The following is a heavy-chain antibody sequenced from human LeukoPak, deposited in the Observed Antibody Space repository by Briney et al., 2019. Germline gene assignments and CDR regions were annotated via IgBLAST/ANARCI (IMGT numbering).Heavy chain of an antibody. J-gene: IGHJ4*02. CDR1: GYTFTGYY. CDR2: INPNSGGT. Sequence: ASVKVSCKASGYTFTGYYMHWVRQAPGQGLEWMGWINPNSGGTNYAQKFQGRVTMTRDTSISTAYMELSRLKADDTAVYYCARGRREEWLFAYYFDYWGQGTLVTVSS. D-gene: IGHD3-3*01. CDR3: ARGRREEWLFAYYFDY. V-gene: IGHV1-2*02.